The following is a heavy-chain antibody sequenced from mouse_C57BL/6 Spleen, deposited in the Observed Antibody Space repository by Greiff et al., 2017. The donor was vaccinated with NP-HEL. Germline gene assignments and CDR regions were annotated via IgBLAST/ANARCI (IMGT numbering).Heavy chain of an antibody. Sequence: EVMLVESGGGLVKPGGSLKLSCAASGFTFSSYAMSWVRQTPEKRLEWVATISDGGSYTYYPDNVKGRSTISRDNAKNNLYLQMSHLKSEDTAMYYCARDPYGGFAYWGQGTLVTVSA. CDR1: GFTFSSYA. CDR2: ISDGGSYT. D-gene: IGHD1-2*01. V-gene: IGHV5-4*01. J-gene: IGHJ3*01. CDR3: ARDPYGGFAY.